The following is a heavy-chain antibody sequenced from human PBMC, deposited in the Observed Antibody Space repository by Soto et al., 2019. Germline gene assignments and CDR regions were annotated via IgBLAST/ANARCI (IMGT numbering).Heavy chain of an antibody. CDR1: GFTFSSYS. V-gene: IGHV3-48*02. CDR3: ARAREISSRGFYYYYGMDV. CDR2: ISSSSSTI. Sequence: PGGSLRLSCAASGFTFSSYSMNWVRQAPGKGLEWVSYISSSSSTIYYADSVKGRFTISRDNAKNSLYLQMNSLRDEDTAVYYCARAREISSRGFYYYYGMDVWGQGTTVTVS. J-gene: IGHJ6*02. D-gene: IGHD6-13*01.